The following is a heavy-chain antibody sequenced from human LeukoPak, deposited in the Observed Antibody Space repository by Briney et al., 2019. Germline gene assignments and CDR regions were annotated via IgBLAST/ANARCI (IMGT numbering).Heavy chain of an antibody. Sequence: SETLSLTCTVSGGSISSYYWSWIRQPPGKGLEWIGYIYYSGSTNYNPSLKSRVTISVDTSKNQFSLKLSSVTAADTAVYYCASYDILTGYNDAYYYYMDVWGKGTTVTISS. V-gene: IGHV4-59*01. CDR3: ASYDILTGYNDAYYYYMDV. J-gene: IGHJ6*03. CDR2: IYYSGST. D-gene: IGHD3-9*01. CDR1: GGSISSYY.